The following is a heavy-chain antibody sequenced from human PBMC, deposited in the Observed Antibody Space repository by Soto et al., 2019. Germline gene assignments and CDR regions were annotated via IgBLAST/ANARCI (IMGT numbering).Heavy chain of an antibody. D-gene: IGHD1-1*01. V-gene: IGHV3-72*01. J-gene: IGHJ4*02. CDR3: ARTGDGHHDFLDY. Sequence: EVQLVESGGGLVQPGGSLRLSCAGSGFTLSDHYIDWVRQAPGKGLEWVGRSRDKPQGYSTAYAASVKGRFTTSRDESKNSAYLQMNALRVEDTAVYYCARTGDGHHDFLDYWGQGILVSVSS. CDR1: GFTLSDHY. CDR2: SRDKPQGYST.